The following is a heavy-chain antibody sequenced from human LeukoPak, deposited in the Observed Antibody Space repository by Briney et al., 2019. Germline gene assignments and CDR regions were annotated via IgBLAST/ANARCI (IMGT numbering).Heavy chain of an antibody. V-gene: IGHV3-23*01. CDR2: NSGRGDST. CDR1: GFTFSSYA. J-gene: IGHJ4*02. Sequence: GGSLRLSCAASGFTFSSYAMSWVRQAPGKGLEWVSTNSGRGDSTYYADSVKGRFTTSRDNSKNTLYLQMNSLRAEDTAVYYCAKFHDFWRWGQGTLVTVSS. CDR3: AKFHDFWR. D-gene: IGHD3-3*01.